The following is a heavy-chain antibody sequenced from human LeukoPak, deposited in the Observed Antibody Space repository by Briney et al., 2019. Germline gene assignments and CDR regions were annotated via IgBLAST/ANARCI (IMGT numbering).Heavy chain of an antibody. D-gene: IGHD1-26*01. CDR3: ARGGGRSYSDAFDI. CDR2: ISYSGST. J-gene: IGHJ3*02. CDR1: GGSISSSNFY. V-gene: IGHV4-39*01. Sequence: PSETLSLTCTVSGGSISSSNFYWGWIRQPPGKGLEWIGTISYSGSTFYSPSLKSRITISVDTSKNQFSLKLNSVTAADTAVYYCARGGGRSYSDAFDIWGQGTVVTVSS.